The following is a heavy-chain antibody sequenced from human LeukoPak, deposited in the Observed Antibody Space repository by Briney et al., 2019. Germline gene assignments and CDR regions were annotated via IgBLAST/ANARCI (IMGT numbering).Heavy chain of an antibody. D-gene: IGHD1-26*01. V-gene: IGHV5-10-1*01. J-gene: IGHJ6*02. CDR1: GYRFTSYW. Sequence: GESLKISCKGSGYRFTSYWISWVRQMPGKGLEGMGRIDPSDSYTKYSPSFQDHVTISGDESISTAYLQWSSLKASDTAMYYCARHFLGELPDMDVWGQGTTVTVSS. CDR2: IDPSDSYT. CDR3: ARHFLGELPDMDV.